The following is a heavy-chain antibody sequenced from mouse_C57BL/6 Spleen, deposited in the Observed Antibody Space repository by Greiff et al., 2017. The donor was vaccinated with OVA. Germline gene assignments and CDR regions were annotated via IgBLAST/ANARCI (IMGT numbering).Heavy chain of an antibody. D-gene: IGHD2-3*01. J-gene: IGHJ1*03. CDR2: IYPGSGST. CDR3: ARGDGYYWYFDV. Sequence: QVQLQQPGAELVKPGASVKMSCKASGYTFTSYWITWVKQRPGQGLEWIGDIYPGSGSTNYNEKFKSKATLTVDTSSSTAYMQLSSLTSEDSAVXDCARGDGYYWYFDVWGTGTTGTVSS. CDR1: GYTFTSYW. V-gene: IGHV1-55*01.